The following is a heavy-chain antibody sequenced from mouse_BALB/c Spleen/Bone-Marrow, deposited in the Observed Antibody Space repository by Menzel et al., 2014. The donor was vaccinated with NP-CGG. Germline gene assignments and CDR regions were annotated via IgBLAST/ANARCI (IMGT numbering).Heavy chain of an antibody. CDR1: GFNIKDTY. D-gene: IGHD2-1*01. CDR2: IYPANGDT. Sequence: EVQLQQSGAELVKPGASVKSSCTASGFNIKDTYMHWVKQRPEQGLGWIGRIYPANGDTKYDPKFQGKATITADTSSNTAYLQLSSLTSEDTAVYYCARYGNGLMDYWGQGTSVTVSS. J-gene: IGHJ4*01. CDR3: ARYGNGLMDY. V-gene: IGHV14-3*02.